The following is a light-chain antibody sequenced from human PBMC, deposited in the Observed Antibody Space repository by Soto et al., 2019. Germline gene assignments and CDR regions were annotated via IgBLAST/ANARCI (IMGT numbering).Light chain of an antibody. V-gene: IGLV6-57*04. CDR2: EDN. CDR3: QSFDDNIVL. Sequence: NFMLTQPHSVSESPGKAVTISCTRSSGSIASAHVLWSQQRPGSAPTTVIYEDNKRPSGVPERFPGSTDSSSNSASLTISGLTTEDEADYYCQSFDDNIVLFGGGTKVTVL. J-gene: IGLJ2*01. CDR1: SGSIASAH.